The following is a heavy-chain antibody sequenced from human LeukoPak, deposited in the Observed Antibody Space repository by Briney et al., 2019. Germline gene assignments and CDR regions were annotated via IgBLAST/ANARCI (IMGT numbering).Heavy chain of an antibody. Sequence: NPSETLSLTCAVYGGSFSGYYWSWIRQPPGKGLEWIGEINHSGSTNYNPSLKSRVTISVDTSKNQFSLKLSSVTAADTAVYYCARGRKIAVAGRILYFDYWGQGTLVTVSS. CDR2: INHSGST. D-gene: IGHD6-19*01. CDR3: ARGRKIAVAGRILYFDY. CDR1: GGSFSGYY. V-gene: IGHV4-34*01. J-gene: IGHJ4*02.